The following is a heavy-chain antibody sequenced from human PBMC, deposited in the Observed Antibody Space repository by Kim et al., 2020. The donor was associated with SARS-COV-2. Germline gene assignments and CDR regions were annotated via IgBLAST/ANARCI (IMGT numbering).Heavy chain of an antibody. D-gene: IGHD6-13*01. Sequence: KCRVTISVDTSKNQFSLKLSSVTAAGTAVYYCARDIETAAAGTNYYGMDVWGQGTTVTVSS. V-gene: IGHV4-31*02. CDR3: ARDIETAAAGTNYYGMDV. J-gene: IGHJ6*02.